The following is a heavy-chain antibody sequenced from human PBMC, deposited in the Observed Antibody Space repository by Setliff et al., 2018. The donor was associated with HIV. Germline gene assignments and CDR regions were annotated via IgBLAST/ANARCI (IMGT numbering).Heavy chain of an antibody. CDR1: GFTFSGYW. CDR3: GRETIWSGHSYFDY. CDR2: IKEDGSEK. V-gene: IGHV3-7*03. Sequence: GGSLRLSCTASGFTFSGYWMSWVRQAPGKGLEWVANIKEDGSEKYYVDSVKGRFTISRDNAKNSLYLQMSRLRPEDTAVYYCGRETIWSGHSYFDYWGQGTLVTVSS. J-gene: IGHJ4*02. D-gene: IGHD3-3*01.